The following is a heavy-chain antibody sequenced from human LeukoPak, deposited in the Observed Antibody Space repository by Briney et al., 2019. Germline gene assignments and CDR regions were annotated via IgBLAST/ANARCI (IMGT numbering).Heavy chain of an antibody. CDR3: ARDLYDSSGIERHFDL. D-gene: IGHD3-22*01. CDR2: IYIGGNT. V-gene: IGHV3-53*01. Sequence: GGSLRLSCAASGFTVSSNYMSWVRQAPGKGLEWVSTIYIGGNTFYADSVKGRFTISRDSSKNTLYLQMNGLRAEDTAVYYCARDLYDSSGIERHFDLWGRGALVTVSS. CDR1: GFTVSSNY. J-gene: IGHJ2*01.